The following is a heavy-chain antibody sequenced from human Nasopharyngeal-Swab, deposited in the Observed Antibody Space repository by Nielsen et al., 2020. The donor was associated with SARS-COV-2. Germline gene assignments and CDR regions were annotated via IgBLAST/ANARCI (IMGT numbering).Heavy chain of an antibody. Sequence: GESLKISCAASGFKFDDYAMHWVRQPPGKGLEWVSLISWDGGVTYYADSVKGRFTILRDNSKNSFYLQINSVRTEDTGMYYCARCNYYDSSGYDYWGQGTLVTVSS. V-gene: IGHV3-43D*03. CDR2: ISWDGGVT. D-gene: IGHD3-22*01. J-gene: IGHJ4*02. CDR1: GFKFDDYA. CDR3: ARCNYYDSSGYDY.